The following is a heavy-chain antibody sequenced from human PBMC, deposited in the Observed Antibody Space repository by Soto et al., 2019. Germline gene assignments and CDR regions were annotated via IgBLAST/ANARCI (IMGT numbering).Heavy chain of an antibody. V-gene: IGHV3-23*01. CDR1: ELTFSRVD. Sequence: EVQLLESGGALVQPGGSLTLSCVVSELTFSRVDLSWVRQPPGKGLVWVSASGGSDFTTHYVDSVKGRFTMSRDYSKNTLYLQMDSLSAEDTALYYCVTHSWNYWGQGTRVTVSS. CDR2: SGGSDFTT. D-gene: IGHD1-1*01. J-gene: IGHJ4*02. CDR3: VTHSWNY.